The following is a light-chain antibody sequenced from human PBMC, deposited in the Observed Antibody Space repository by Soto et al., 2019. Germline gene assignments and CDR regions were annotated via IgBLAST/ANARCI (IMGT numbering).Light chain of an antibody. Sequence: QSVLTQPASVSGSPGQSITISCIGTSSDIGPYNYVSWYQQHPDKAPKLILYEVTNRPSGASDRFSGSKSGNAAFLPISGLQAEDEADYYCSSYSSSATPYVFGTGTKVTVL. CDR1: SSDIGPYNY. V-gene: IGLV2-14*01. CDR2: EVT. CDR3: SSYSSSATPYV. J-gene: IGLJ1*01.